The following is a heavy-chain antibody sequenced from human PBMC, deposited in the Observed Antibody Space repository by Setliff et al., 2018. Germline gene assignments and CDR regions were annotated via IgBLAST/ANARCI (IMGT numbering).Heavy chain of an antibody. CDR3: ARSMIVVVIGSFFDY. V-gene: IGHV3-30*04. CDR2: ISYDGSNK. J-gene: IGHJ4*02. Sequence: PGGSLRLSCAASGFTFSTYRMHWVRQAPGKGLEWVAVISYDGSNKYYADSVKGRFTISRDNSKNTLYLQMNSLRAEDTAVYYCARSMIVVVIGSFFDYWGQGTLVTVSS. CDR1: GFTFSTYR. D-gene: IGHD3-22*01.